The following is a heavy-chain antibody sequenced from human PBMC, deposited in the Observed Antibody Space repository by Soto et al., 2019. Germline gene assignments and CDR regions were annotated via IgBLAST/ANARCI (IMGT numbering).Heavy chain of an antibody. J-gene: IGHJ4*02. Sequence: QVQLVQSGAEVKKPGASVNVSCKASGYTFTVYYMHWVRQAPGQGLEWMGWINPKSGGTMYPQKFQGRVTMTWDTSISTAYMALPRLRSDDTAVYYCARDLAKGGGSAGFDYLGQGTLVTFSS. CDR2: INPKSGGT. V-gene: IGHV1-2*02. D-gene: IGHD1-26*01. CDR1: GYTFTVYY. CDR3: ARDLAKGGGSAGFDY.